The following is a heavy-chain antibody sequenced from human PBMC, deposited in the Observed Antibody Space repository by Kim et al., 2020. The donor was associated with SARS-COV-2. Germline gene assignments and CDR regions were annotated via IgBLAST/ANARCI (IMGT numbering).Heavy chain of an antibody. Sequence: SETLSLTCAVYGGSFSGYYWSWIRQPPGKGLEWIGEINHSGSTNYNPSLKSRVTISVDTSKNQFSLKLSSVTAADTAVYYCARNTASRRDGYNSRYYYGMDVWGQGTTVTGSS. D-gene: IGHD5-12*01. CDR3: ARNTASRRDGYNSRYYYGMDV. CDR2: INHSGST. V-gene: IGHV4-34*01. J-gene: IGHJ6*02. CDR1: GGSFSGYY.